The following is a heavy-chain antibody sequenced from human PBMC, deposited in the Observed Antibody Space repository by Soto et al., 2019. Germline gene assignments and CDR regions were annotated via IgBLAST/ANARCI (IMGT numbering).Heavy chain of an antibody. CDR1: GDSISGSQW. Sequence: PSETLSLTCAVSGDSISGSQWWSWVRLPPGKGLEWIGEISHTGTTNYNPSLKIRVTMSVDKPKNQFSLNLTSMTAADPALYHCAGVISSRDEYFDYWGQRTRVAV. J-gene: IGHJ4*02. CDR3: AGVISSRDEYFDY. D-gene: IGHD2-2*01. V-gene: IGHV4-4*02. CDR2: ISHTGTT.